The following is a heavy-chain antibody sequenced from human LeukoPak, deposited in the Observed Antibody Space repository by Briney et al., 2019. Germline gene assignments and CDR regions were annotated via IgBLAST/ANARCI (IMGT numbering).Heavy chain of an antibody. J-gene: IGHJ4*02. CDR3: ARGTTVVNHFDY. Sequence: GGSLRLSCAASGFTFSNNWMNWVRQAPGKGLEWVSVIYSGGSTYYADSVEGRFTISRDNSKNTLHLQMNSLRAEDTAVYYCARGTTVVNHFDYWGQGTLVTVSS. CDR2: IYSGGST. V-gene: IGHV3-53*01. CDR1: GFTFSNNW. D-gene: IGHD4-23*01.